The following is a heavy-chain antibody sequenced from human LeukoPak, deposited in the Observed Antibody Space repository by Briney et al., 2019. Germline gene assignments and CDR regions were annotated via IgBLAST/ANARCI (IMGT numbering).Heavy chain of an antibody. CDR3: AGIPSAVQTYYYYGMDV. D-gene: IGHD3-10*01. CDR2: IYYSRST. V-gene: IGHV4-59*01. CDR1: GGSISSYY. Sequence: SETLSLTCTVSGGSISSYYWSWIRQPPGKGLEWIGYIYYSRSTNYNPSLKSRVTISVDTSKNQFSLKLSSVTAADTAVYYCAGIPSAVQTYYYYGMDVWGQGTTVTVSS. J-gene: IGHJ6*02.